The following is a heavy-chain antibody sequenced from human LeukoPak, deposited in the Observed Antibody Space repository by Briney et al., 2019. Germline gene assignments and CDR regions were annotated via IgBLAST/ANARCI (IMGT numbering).Heavy chain of an antibody. CDR1: GGSISSGNYY. V-gene: IGHV4-61*02. J-gene: IGHJ4*02. CDR3: ARASYEDFDY. Sequence: SQTLSLTCTVSGGSISSGNYYWSWIRQSAGKGLEWIGRIYTSGSTNYSPSLKSRVTISVDTSKNQFSLKLSSVTAADTAVYYCARASYEDFDYWGQGTLVTVSS. CDR2: IYTSGST. D-gene: IGHD1-26*01.